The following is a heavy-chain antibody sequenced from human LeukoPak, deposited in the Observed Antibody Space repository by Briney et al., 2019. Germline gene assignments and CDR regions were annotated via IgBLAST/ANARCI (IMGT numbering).Heavy chain of an antibody. D-gene: IGHD3-10*01. CDR2: IFHTGNS. CDR3: ARELWFVNATGSWLDP. V-gene: IGHV4-30-2*01. CDR1: GDSISSGDYS. Sequence: SETLSLTCTVSGDSISSGDYSWGWIRQPSGKGLEWIGYIFHTGNSYYNPSLRSRATISVDRSRNQFSLRLTSVTAAGTAVYYCARELWFVNATGSWLDPWGPGTLVAVSS. J-gene: IGHJ5*02.